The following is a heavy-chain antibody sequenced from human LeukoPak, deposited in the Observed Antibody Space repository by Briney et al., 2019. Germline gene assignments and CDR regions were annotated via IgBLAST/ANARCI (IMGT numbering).Heavy chain of an antibody. CDR3: ARGTNRWVVPAATARWLYYFDY. J-gene: IGHJ4*02. V-gene: IGHV7-4-1*02. CDR1: GYTFTSYA. D-gene: IGHD2-2*01. Sequence: ASVKVSCKASGYTFTSYAMNWVRQAPGQGLEWMGWINTNTGNPTYAQGFTRRFVFSLDTSVSTAYLQISSLKAEDTAVYYCARGTNRWVVPAATARWLYYFDYWGQGTLVTVSS. CDR2: INTNTGNP.